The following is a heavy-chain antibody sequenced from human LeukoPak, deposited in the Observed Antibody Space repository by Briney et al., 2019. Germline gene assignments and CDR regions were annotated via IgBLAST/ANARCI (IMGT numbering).Heavy chain of an antibody. V-gene: IGHV3-48*03. J-gene: IGHJ4*02. Sequence: GGSLRLSCAASGFTFSSYEMNWVRQAPGKGLEWVSYISSSGSTIYYADSVKGRFTISRDNAKNSLYLQMNSLRAEDTPVYYCARANRAWSSFDYWGQGTLVTVSS. CDR1: GFTFSSYE. D-gene: IGHD2-8*02. CDR2: ISSSGSTI. CDR3: ARANRAWSSFDY.